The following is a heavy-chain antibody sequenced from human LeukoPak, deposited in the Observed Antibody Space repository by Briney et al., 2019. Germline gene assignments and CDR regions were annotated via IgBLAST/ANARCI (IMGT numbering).Heavy chain of an antibody. CDR3: ARHGRMVIMSKFSTGIDQ. J-gene: IGHJ4*02. D-gene: IGHD2-8*01. Sequence: PSETLSLTCTVPDGSISNYFWSWIRQPPGKGLEWIGYIYYTGMTNSNPSLKSRVTISMDTSKNQFSLNLRSVTAADTAIYYCARHGRMVIMSKFSTGIDQWGLGTLVTVSS. CDR2: IYYTGMT. CDR1: DGSISNYF. V-gene: IGHV4-59*08.